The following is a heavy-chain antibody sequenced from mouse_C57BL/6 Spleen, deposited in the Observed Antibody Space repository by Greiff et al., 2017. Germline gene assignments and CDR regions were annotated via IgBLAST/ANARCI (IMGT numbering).Heavy chain of an antibody. CDR2: INPSTGGT. CDR1: GYSFTGYY. D-gene: IGHD1-1*01. CDR3: AVYYYGSFAY. V-gene: IGHV1-42*01. J-gene: IGHJ3*01. Sequence: VQLQQSGPELVKPGASVKISCKASGYSFTGYYMNWVKQSPEKSLEWIGEINPSTGGTTYNQKFKAKATLTVDKSSSTAYMQLKSLTSEDSAVXYCAVYYYGSFAYWGQGTLVTVSA.